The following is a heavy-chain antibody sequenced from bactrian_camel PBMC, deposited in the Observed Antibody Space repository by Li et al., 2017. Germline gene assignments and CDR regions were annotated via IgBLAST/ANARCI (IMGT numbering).Heavy chain of an antibody. CDR1: GFTFSTYP. D-gene: IGHD5*01. CDR2: INSGGGST. J-gene: IGHJ4*01. Sequence: VQLVESGGGLVQPGGSLRLSCAASGFTFSTYPMTWVRQAPGKGLEWVSYINSGGGSTFYAEHVKGRFTISRDNAKNTLYLQLNSLQTEDTAMYYCLSSLGSDEGYWGQGTQVTVS. V-gene: IGHV3S31*01. CDR3: LSSLGSDEGY.